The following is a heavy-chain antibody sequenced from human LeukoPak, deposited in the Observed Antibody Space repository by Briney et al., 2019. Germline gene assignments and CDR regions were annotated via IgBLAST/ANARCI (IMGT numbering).Heavy chain of an antibody. CDR2: IRYDGSNK. Sequence: GGSLRLSRAASGFTFSSYGMHWVRQAPGKGLEWVAFIRYDGSNKYYADSVKGRFTISRDNAKNSLYLQMNSLRAEDTAVYYCAKDWNDILTGYDYFDYWGQGTLVTVSS. J-gene: IGHJ4*02. D-gene: IGHD3-9*01. CDR1: GFTFSSYG. CDR3: AKDWNDILTGYDYFDY. V-gene: IGHV3-30*02.